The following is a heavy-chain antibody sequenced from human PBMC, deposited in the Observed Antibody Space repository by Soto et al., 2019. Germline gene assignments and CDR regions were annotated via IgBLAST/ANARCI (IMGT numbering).Heavy chain of an antibody. CDR1: GYSISNTNW. Sequence: QVQLQESGPGLVKPSDTLSLTCAVSGYSISNTNWWGWIRQPPGKGLEWIGYIYYSGNTYYNPSLKSRVTMSVDTSKNQLSLKRSSVTAVDTAVYYCARLGDSSGYHAYWFDPWGQGTLVTVSS. CDR3: ARLGDSSGYHAYWFDP. D-gene: IGHD3-10*01. CDR2: IYYSGNT. V-gene: IGHV4-28*01. J-gene: IGHJ5*02.